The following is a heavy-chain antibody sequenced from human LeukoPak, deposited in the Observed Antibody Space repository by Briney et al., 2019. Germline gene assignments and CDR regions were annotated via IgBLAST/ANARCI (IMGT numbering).Heavy chain of an antibody. CDR3: AKDWAQAAAGIAEYFQH. J-gene: IGHJ1*01. V-gene: IGHV3-30*18. Sequence: GGSLRLSCAASGFTFRSYGMHWARQAPGKGLEWVAVISDDGSKKYYADSVKGRFIISRDNSKNTVYLQMNSLRADDTAVYYCAKDWAQAAAGIAEYFQHWGQGTLVIVSS. D-gene: IGHD6-13*01. CDR2: ISDDGSKK. CDR1: GFTFRSYG.